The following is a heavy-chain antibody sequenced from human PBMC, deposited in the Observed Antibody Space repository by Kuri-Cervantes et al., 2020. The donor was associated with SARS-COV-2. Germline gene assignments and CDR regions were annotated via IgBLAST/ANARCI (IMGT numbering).Heavy chain of an antibody. D-gene: IGHD6-19*01. J-gene: IGHJ4*02. V-gene: IGHV4-30-2*02. CDR1: GGSISSGGYS. Sequence: SETLSLTCAVSGGSISSGGYSWSWIRQPPGKGLEWIGYIYHSGSTNYNPSLKSRVTISVDTSKNQFSLKLSSVTAADTAVYYCATSSGSAGYDYWGQGTLVTVSS. CDR3: ATSSGSAGYDY. CDR2: IYHSGST.